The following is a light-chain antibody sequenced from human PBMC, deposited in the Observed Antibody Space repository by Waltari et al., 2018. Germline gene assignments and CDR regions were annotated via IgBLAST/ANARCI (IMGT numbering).Light chain of an antibody. CDR2: DAS. V-gene: IGKV3-11*01. J-gene: IGKJ5*01. Sequence: EIVLTQFPATLSLSPGERATLSYRASQSVGYSLVWYQQKPGQAPRLLIYDASNRATGIPARFSGSRSGADFTLTISSLEPEDFAVYFCQQYASPPITFGQGTRLE. CDR1: QSVGYS. CDR3: QQYASPPIT.